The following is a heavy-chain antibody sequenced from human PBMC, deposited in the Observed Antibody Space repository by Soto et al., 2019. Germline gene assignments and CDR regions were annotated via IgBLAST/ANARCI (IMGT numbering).Heavy chain of an antibody. CDR1: GFTFSSYA. CDR3: AKDTGSASPPGDY. D-gene: IGHD6-19*01. V-gene: IGHV3-23*01. Sequence: EVQLLESGGGLVQPGGSLRLSCAASGFTFSSYAMSWVRQAAGKGLEWVSAISGSGGSTYYADSVKGRFTISRDNSKNTLYLQMDSLRAEDTAVYYCAKDTGSASPPGDYWGQGTLVTVSS. J-gene: IGHJ4*02. CDR2: ISGSGGST.